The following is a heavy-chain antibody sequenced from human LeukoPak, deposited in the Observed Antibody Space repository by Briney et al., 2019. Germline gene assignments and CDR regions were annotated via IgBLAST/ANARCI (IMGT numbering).Heavy chain of an antibody. CDR1: GFSFSNYW. CDR3: ARDLNYYGTDY. CDR2: IGQDGTGN. Sequence: AGTLRLSCAASGFSFSNYWMTWVRQAPGKGLEWVANIGQDGTGNHYVDSVKGRFTISRDNAKNSLYLQMNSLRADDTAVYYCARDLNYYGTDYWGQGTLVSVSS. V-gene: IGHV3-7*01. J-gene: IGHJ4*02. D-gene: IGHD3-10*01.